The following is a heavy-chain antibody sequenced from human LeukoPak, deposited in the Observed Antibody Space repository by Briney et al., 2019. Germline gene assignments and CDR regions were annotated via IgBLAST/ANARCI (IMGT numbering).Heavy chain of an antibody. D-gene: IGHD3-22*01. V-gene: IGHV4-34*01. CDR1: GGSFSGYY. Sequence: SETLSLTCAVYGGSFSGYYWSWIRQPPGNGLEWIGEINHSGSTNYNPSLKSRVTISVDTSKNQFSLKLSSVTAADTAVYYCARASYYDSSGYSPYFDYWGQGTLVTVSS. CDR2: INHSGST. CDR3: ARASYYDSSGYSPYFDY. J-gene: IGHJ4*02.